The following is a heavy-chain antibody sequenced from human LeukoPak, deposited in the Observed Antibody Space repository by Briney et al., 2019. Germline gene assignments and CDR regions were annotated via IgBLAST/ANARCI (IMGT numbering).Heavy chain of an antibody. D-gene: IGHD1-26*01. CDR1: GGTFSSYA. V-gene: IGHV1-69*13. J-gene: IGHJ4*02. Sequence: SVKVSCKASGGTFSSYAISWVRQAPGQGLEWMGGIIPIFGTANYAQKFQGRVTITADESTSTAYMELSSLRSEDTAVYYCARSGSYIYYFDYWGQGTLVTASS. CDR3: ARSGSYIYYFDY. CDR2: IIPIFGTA.